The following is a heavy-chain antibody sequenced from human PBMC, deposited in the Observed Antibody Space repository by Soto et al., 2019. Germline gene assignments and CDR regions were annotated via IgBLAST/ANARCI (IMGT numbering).Heavy chain of an antibody. Sequence: PSVTLSLTGSVSGGSLSGGGYSWSWNRQPPGKGVDWIVYIYHSGSTYYNPSLKSRVTISGDRSKNQSSLKLSSVTAADTAEYYCNLYCSSTSGYSGECEDGMDGWGQGTTVTVS. D-gene: IGHD2-2*01. CDR3: NLYCSSTSGYSGECEDGMDG. V-gene: IGHV4-30-2*01. J-gene: IGHJ6*02. CDR2: IYHSGST. CDR1: GGSLSGGGYS.